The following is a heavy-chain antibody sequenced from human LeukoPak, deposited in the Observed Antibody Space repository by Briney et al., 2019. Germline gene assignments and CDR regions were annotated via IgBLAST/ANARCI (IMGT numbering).Heavy chain of an antibody. J-gene: IGHJ4*02. CDR3: ARASMRRRDGYNRHYEIDY. CDR1: NDSFSNYY. D-gene: IGHD5-24*01. V-gene: IGHV4-59*01. Sequence: SETLSLTCTVSNDSFSNYYWTWIRQSPGKALEWIGYAYYTDKTHYNPSLKSRVFISADTSQNQFSLRLSSVTAADTAVYYCARASMRRRDGYNRHYEIDYWGQGTLVTVSS. CDR2: AYYTDKT.